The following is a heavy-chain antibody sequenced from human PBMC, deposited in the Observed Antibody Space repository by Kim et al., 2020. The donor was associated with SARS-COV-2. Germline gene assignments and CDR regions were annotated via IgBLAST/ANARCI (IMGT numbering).Heavy chain of an antibody. CDR2: ISYDGSNK. D-gene: IGHD3-9*01. J-gene: IGHJ3*02. Sequence: GGSLRLSCAASGFTFSSYGMHWVRQAPGKGLEWVAVISYDGSNKYYADSVKGRFTISRDNSKNTLYLQMNSLRAEDTAVYYCAKDLYDIWTGYYNGGAFDIWGQGTMVTVSS. CDR3: AKDLYDIWTGYYNGGAFDI. V-gene: IGHV3-30*18. CDR1: GFTFSSYG.